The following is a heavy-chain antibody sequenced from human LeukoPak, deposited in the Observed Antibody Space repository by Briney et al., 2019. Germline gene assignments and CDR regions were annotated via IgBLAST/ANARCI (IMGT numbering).Heavy chain of an antibody. CDR2: INAGNGNT. CDR1: GYTFTGYA. V-gene: IGHV1-3*01. D-gene: IGHD6-19*01. J-gene: IGHJ4*02. Sequence: ASVKVSCKVSGYTFTGYAMHWVRQAPGQRLEWMGWINAGNGNTKYSQKFQGRVTITRDTSASTAYMELSSLRSEDTAVYYCARATQWLVLFDYWGQGTLVTVSS. CDR3: ARATQWLVLFDY.